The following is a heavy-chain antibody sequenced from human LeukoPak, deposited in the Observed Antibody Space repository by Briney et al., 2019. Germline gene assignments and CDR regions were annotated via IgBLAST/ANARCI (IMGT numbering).Heavy chain of an antibody. D-gene: IGHD1-26*01. CDR3: ARGGATRGRFEN. J-gene: IGHJ4*02. V-gene: IGHV3-7*01. CDR2: MRQDGSEI. Sequence: GGSLRLSCAASGFPFNVQTMSWVRQAPGKGLDWVASMRQDGSEIYYVDSVKGRFTISRDNPQNSLYLQMNSLKAEDTAVYYCARGGATRGRFENWGRGTLVSVSS. CDR1: GFPFNVQT.